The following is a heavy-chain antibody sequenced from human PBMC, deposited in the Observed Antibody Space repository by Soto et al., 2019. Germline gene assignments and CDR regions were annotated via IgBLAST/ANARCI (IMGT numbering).Heavy chain of an antibody. V-gene: IGHV5-51*01. CDR2: IYPDDSNT. J-gene: IGHJ6*02. D-gene: IGHD6-13*01. Sequence: GESLKISCKTSGYSFSNYWIAWVRQMPGKGLEWMGIIYPDDSNTRYSPSFQGQVTISADKSISTAYLQWSSLKASDIALYYCARTAAAGKYYYGMDVWGQGTTVTVSS. CDR1: GYSFSNYW. CDR3: ARTAAAGKYYYGMDV.